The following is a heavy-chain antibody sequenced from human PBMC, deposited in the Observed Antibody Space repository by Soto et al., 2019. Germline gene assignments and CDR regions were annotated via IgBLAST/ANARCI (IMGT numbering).Heavy chain of an antibody. Sequence: QVKLVQSGAEVRQPASSVKVSCKTSGGTFSSYAISWVRQAPGQGLEWMGGIVPIVDTSTYAHKFQGRVTITADESTSTDYMELSSLRSDDTAVYYCVRVVAIPGYPDNWGQGTLVTVSS. CDR3: VRVVAIPGYPDN. CDR2: IVPIVDTS. D-gene: IGHD5-12*01. V-gene: IGHV1-69*12. CDR1: GGTFSSYA. J-gene: IGHJ4*02.